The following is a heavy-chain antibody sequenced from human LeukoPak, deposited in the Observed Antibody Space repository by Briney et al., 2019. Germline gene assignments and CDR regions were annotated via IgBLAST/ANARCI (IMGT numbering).Heavy chain of an antibody. Sequence: PGGSLRLSCAASGFTFSTYAMSWGRQAPGKGLEWVSAVSGSGSTYYADSVKGRFTISRDNSKNTLYLQMNSLRAEDTAVYYCAKDSSSSGWVGPFDYWGQGTLVTVSS. CDR3: AKDSSSSGWVGPFDY. V-gene: IGHV3-23*01. D-gene: IGHD6-19*01. CDR2: VSGSGST. J-gene: IGHJ4*02. CDR1: GFTFSTYA.